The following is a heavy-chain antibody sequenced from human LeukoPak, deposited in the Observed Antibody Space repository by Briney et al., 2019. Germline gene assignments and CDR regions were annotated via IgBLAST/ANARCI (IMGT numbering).Heavy chain of an antibody. V-gene: IGHV1-18*01. Sequence: GASVKVSCKASGYTFTSYGISWVRQAPGQGLEWMGWISAYNGNTNYAQKFQGRVTITRNTSISTAYMELGSLRSEDTAVYYCASNRVAAAGGPSSFDYWGQGTLVTVSS. CDR1: GYTFTSYG. CDR3: ASNRVAAAGGPSSFDY. D-gene: IGHD6-13*01. J-gene: IGHJ4*02. CDR2: ISAYNGNT.